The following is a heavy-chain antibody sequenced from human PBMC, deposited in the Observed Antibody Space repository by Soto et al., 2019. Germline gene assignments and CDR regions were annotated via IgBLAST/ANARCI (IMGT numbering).Heavy chain of an antibody. J-gene: IGHJ3*02. CDR3: ARDLMSEGYCSGGSCYGAFDI. CDR2: IYYSGST. D-gene: IGHD2-15*01. Sequence: LSLTCTVSGGSISSYYWSWIRQPPGKGLEWIGYIYYSGSTNYNPSLKSRVTISVDTSKNQFSLKLSSVTAADTAVYYCARDLMSEGYCSGGSCYGAFDIWGQGTMVTVSS. V-gene: IGHV4-59*01. CDR1: GGSISSYY.